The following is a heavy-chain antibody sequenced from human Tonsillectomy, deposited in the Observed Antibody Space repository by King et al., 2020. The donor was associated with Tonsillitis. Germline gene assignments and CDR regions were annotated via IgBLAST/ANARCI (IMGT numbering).Heavy chain of an antibody. CDR2: IYYSGNT. V-gene: IGHV4-39*07. D-gene: IGHD3-9*01. CDR1: GGSISSSSYY. Sequence: VQLQESGPGLVKPSETLSLTCTVSGGSISSSSYYWGWIRQAPGKGLEWIGSIYYSGNTYYKPSLKSRVTISVDTSKNQFSLKLSSVTAADTAVYFCARHSLSSRDYDILTPYYPPEYYFDYWGQGTLVTVSS. J-gene: IGHJ4*02. CDR3: ARHSLSSRDYDILTPYYPPEYYFDY.